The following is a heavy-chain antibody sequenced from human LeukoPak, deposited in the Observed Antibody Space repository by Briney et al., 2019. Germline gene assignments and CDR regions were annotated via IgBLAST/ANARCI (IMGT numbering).Heavy chain of an antibody. J-gene: IGHJ4*02. V-gene: IGHV3-74*01. D-gene: IGHD3-9*01. CDR3: ARAGRGLRYFDWLTHDY. CDR1: GFTFSSYW. Sequence: GGSLRLSCAGSGFTFSSYWMHWVRQAPGKGLVWVSRISTDASSTTYADSVKGRFTVSRDNAKNTVYLQMNSLRVEDTAVYYCARAGRGLRYFDWLTHDYWGQGTLVTVSS. CDR2: ISTDASST.